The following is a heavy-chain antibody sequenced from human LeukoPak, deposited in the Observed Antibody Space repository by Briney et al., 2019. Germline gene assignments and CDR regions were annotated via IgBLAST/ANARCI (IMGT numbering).Heavy chain of an antibody. J-gene: IGHJ6*02. CDR1: GGSISSGGYY. D-gene: IGHD3-9*01. CDR3: ARNPETGLYGMDV. V-gene: IGHV4-31*03. CDR2: IYYSGST. Sequence: PSQTLSLTCTVSGGSISSGGYYWSWIRQHPGKGLEWIGYIYYSGSTYYNPSLKSRVTISVDTSKNQFSLKLSSVTAADTAVYYCARNPETGLYGMDVWGQGTTVTVSS.